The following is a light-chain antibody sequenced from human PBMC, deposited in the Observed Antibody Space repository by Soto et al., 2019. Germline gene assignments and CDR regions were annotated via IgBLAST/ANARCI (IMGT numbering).Light chain of an antibody. CDR1: QSVSSY. V-gene: IGKV3-11*01. J-gene: IGKJ2*01. CDR3: QQRSNWPPYT. Sequence: EIVLTQSPATLSLSPGERATLSCRASQSVSSYLAWYQQKPGQAPRLLIYDSSTRPTGIPARFSGSGSGTAFTPPISSLEPEDFAVYYCQQRSNWPPYTFGQGTKLEIK. CDR2: DSS.